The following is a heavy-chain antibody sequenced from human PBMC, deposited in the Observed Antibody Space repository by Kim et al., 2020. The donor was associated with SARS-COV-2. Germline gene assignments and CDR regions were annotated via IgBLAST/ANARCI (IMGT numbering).Heavy chain of an antibody. CDR2: INHSGST. J-gene: IGHJ5*02. CDR3: ARGGVPVTYYDFWSGYFSGSNWFDP. D-gene: IGHD3-3*01. CDR1: GGSFSGYY. Sequence: SETLSLTCAVYGGSFSGYYWSWIRQPPGKGLEWIGEINHSGSTNYNPSLKSRVTISVDTSKNQFSLKLSSVTAADTAVYYCARGGVPVTYYDFWSGYFSGSNWFDPWGQGTLVTVSS. V-gene: IGHV4-34*01.